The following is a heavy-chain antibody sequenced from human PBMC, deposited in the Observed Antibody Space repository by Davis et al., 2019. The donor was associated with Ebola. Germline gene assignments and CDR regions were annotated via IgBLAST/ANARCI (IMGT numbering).Heavy chain of an antibody. CDR3: AKTGYSSSWYSHYYYGMDV. D-gene: IGHD6-13*01. J-gene: IGHJ6*02. V-gene: IGHV3-74*01. Sequence: GESLKISCAASGFSFSSTWMHWVRQAPGKGLVWVSRIHSDGTSTIYTDSVKGRFTISRDNAKNTLYLQMNSLRAEDTAVYYCAKTGYSSSWYSHYYYGMDVWGQGTTVTVSS. CDR1: GFSFSSTW. CDR2: IHSDGTST.